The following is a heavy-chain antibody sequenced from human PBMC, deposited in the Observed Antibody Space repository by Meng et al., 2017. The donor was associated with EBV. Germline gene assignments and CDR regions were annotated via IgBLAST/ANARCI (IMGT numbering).Heavy chain of an antibody. CDR3: ARVGIAVAGTGDY. CDR1: GYSVTGYY. Sequence: HVQLVQSGARVTKPGASVKFSCKASGYSVTGYYMHWVRQAPGQGLEWMGRINPNSGGTNNAQKFQGRVTMTRDTSISTAYMELSRLRSDDTAVYYCARVGIAVAGTGDYWGQGTLVTVSS. D-gene: IGHD6-19*01. CDR2: INPNSGGT. V-gene: IGHV1-2*06. J-gene: IGHJ4*02.